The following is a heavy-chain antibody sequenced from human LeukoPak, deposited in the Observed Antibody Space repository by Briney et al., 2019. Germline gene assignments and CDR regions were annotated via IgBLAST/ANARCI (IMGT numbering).Heavy chain of an antibody. CDR3: ARERAGATEGAFHI. J-gene: IGHJ3*02. Sequence: SETLSLTCSVSTDSMYGYYWTWIRQPAGKGLEWIGRIHNKGTTNYNPSLKSRVTMSLDMSKNVFSLNLRSVTAADTAVYYCARERAGATEGAFHIWGQGTMVTVSS. D-gene: IGHD1-26*01. CDR1: TDSMYGYY. CDR2: IHNKGTT. V-gene: IGHV4-4*07.